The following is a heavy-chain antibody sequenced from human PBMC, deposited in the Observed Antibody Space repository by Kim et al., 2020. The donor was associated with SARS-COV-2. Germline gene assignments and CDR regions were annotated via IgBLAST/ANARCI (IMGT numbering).Heavy chain of an antibody. CDR1: GGTFSSSA. CDR2: IIPMFATA. Sequence: SVKVSCKSSGGTFSSSAISWVRQAPGQGLEWMGVIIPMFATADYAHKFQGRVTTTADESTSTAYMELSSLRSEDTAVYYCARAEGVAAASKTYYYYSMD. D-gene: IGHD6-13*01. J-gene: IGHJ6*01. V-gene: IGHV1-69*13. CDR3: ARAEGVAAASKTYYYYSMD.